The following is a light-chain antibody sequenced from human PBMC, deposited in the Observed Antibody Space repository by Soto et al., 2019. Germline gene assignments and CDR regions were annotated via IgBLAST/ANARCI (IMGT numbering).Light chain of an antibody. V-gene: IGLV2-14*01. CDR3: SSYTSSSTSV. CDR1: SSDVGVYNY. Sequence: QSALTQPASVSGSPGQSITISCTGTSSDVGVYNYVSWYQHHPGKAPKLMIFEVTSRPSGVSNRFSGSKSGNTASLTISGLQAEDEADYYCSSYTSSSTSVFGGGTKLTVL. J-gene: IGLJ3*02. CDR2: EVT.